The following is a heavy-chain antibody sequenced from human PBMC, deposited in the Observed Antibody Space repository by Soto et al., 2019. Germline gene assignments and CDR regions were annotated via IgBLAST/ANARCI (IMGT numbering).Heavy chain of an antibody. Sequence: PSETLSLTCTVSGGSISSYYWSWIRQSPGGGLEWIAYINYGGTTNYNPSLKSRVNISLDTSKNQFSLKLRSVTAADTAVYYCARRYGSCFDYWGQGTLVTVSS. CDR3: ARRYGSCFDY. V-gene: IGHV4-59*01. CDR2: INYGGTT. CDR1: GGSISSYY. J-gene: IGHJ4*02. D-gene: IGHD5-18*01.